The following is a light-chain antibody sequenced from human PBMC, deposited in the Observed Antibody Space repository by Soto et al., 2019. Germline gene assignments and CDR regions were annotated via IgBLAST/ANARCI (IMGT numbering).Light chain of an antibody. CDR1: QSISSY. Sequence: DIQMPQSPYSLSASVGDRVTITCRASQSISSYLNWYQQKPGKAPKLLIYAASSLQSGVPSRFSGSGSGTDFTLTISSLQPEDFATYYCQQSYSTPPLTFGGGTKVEIK. J-gene: IGKJ4*01. CDR2: AAS. V-gene: IGKV1-39*01. CDR3: QQSYSTPPLT.